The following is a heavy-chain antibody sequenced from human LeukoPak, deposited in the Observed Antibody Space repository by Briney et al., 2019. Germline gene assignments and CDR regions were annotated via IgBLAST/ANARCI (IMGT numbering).Heavy chain of an antibody. CDR3: ARLYPPYSNSPGPYYYYYMDV. Sequence: EASVKVSCKASGGTFSSYAISWVRQAPGQGLEWMRGIIPIFGTANYAQKFQGRVTITTDESTSTAYMELSSLRSEDTAVYYCARLYPPYSNSPGPYYYYYMDVWGKGTTVAVSS. CDR1: GGTFSSYA. D-gene: IGHD4-11*01. CDR2: IIPIFGTA. J-gene: IGHJ6*03. V-gene: IGHV1-69*05.